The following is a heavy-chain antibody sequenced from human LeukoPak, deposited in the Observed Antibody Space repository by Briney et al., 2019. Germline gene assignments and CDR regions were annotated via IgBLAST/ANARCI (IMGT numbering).Heavy chain of an antibody. D-gene: IGHD3-22*01. CDR2: INPNSGGT. CDR1: GYTFTGYY. V-gene: IGHV1-2*02. Sequence: ASVKVSCKASGYTFTGYYMHWVRQAPGEGLEWMGGINPNSGGTNYAQKFQGRVTMTRDTSISTAYTELSSLRSDDTAVYYCARTRRYYYDSSGYYDYDYWGQGTLVTVSS. J-gene: IGHJ4*02. CDR3: ARTRRYYYDSSGYYDYDY.